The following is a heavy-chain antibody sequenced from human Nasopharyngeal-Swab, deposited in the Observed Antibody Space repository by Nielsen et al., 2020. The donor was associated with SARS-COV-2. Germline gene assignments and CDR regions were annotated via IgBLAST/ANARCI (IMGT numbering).Heavy chain of an antibody. CDR1: RFTFSSYA. J-gene: IGHJ4*02. CDR3: ARDGVDYSSSWYGLSYYFDY. D-gene: IGHD6-13*01. CDR2: ISYDGSNK. V-gene: IGHV3-30-3*01. Sequence: GESLKISCAASRFTFSSYALHWVRQAPGKGLEWVAVISYDGSNKYHADSVKGRFTISRDNSKNTLYLQMNSLRAEDTAVYYCARDGVDYSSSWYGLSYYFDYWGQGTLVTVSS.